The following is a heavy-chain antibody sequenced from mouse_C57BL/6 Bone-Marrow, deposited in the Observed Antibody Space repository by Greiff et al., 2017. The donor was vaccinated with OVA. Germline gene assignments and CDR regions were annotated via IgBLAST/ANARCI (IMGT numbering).Heavy chain of an antibody. J-gene: IGHJ3*01. V-gene: IGHV1-39*01. Sequence: VQLQQSGPELVKPGASVKISCKASGYSFTDYYMNWVKQSNGHSLEWIGVIYPNYGTTSYNQKFKGKATLTVDQSSSTAYMQLNSLTSEDSAVYYYSEGGKGFAYWDRGTLVTVTA. CDR1: GYSFTDYY. CDR3: SEGGKGFAY. CDR2: IYPNYGTT.